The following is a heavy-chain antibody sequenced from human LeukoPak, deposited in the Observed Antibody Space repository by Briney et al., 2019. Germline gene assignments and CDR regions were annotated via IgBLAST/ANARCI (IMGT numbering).Heavy chain of an antibody. CDR2: LYSGGNT. J-gene: IGHJ4*02. V-gene: IGHV3-66*01. CDR1: GFTVRTNY. CDR3: ARVGSGDIYGYGDY. Sequence: PGGSLRLSCAASGFTVRTNYTSWVRQAPGKGLEWVSVLYSGGNTYYADSVKGRFTISRDDSKNTLYLQMSSLRVEDTAVYYCARVGSGDIYGYGDYWGQGTLVTVSS. D-gene: IGHD5-18*01.